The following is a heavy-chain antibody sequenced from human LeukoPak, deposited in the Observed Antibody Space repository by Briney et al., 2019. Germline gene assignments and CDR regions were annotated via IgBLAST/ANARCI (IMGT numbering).Heavy chain of an antibody. V-gene: IGHV3-21*01. CDR2: ISSSSSYI. CDR3: ARGPSVRFLEWSYYYYMDV. Sequence: GGSLRLSCAASGFTFSSYSMNWVRQAPGKGLEWVSSISSSSSYIYYEDSVKGRFTISRDNAKNSLYLQMNSLRAEDTAVYYCARGPSVRFLEWSYYYYMDVWGKGTTVTVSS. J-gene: IGHJ6*03. D-gene: IGHD3-3*01. CDR1: GFTFSSYS.